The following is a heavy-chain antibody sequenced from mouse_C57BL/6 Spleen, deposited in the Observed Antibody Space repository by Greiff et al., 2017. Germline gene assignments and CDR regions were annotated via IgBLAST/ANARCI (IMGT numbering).Heavy chain of an antibody. CDR3: ARGRYGNYDYFDY. CDR2: IDPSDSYT. Sequence: VQLQQPGAELVMPGASVKLSCKASGYTFTSYWMHWVKQRPGQGLEWIGEIDPSDSYTNYNQKFKGKSTLTVDKSSSTAYMQLSSLTSEDSAVYYCARGRYGNYDYFDYWGQGTTLTVFS. V-gene: IGHV1-69*01. CDR1: GYTFTSYW. D-gene: IGHD2-1*01. J-gene: IGHJ2*01.